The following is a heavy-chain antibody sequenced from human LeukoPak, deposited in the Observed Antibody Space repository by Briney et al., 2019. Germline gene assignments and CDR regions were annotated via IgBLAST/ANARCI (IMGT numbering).Heavy chain of an antibody. V-gene: IGHV3-23*01. Sequence: PGGSLRLSCAASGFTFSDYYMSWVRQAPGKGLEWVSAISGSGGSTYYADSVKGRFTISRDNSKNTLYLQMNSLRAEDTAVYYCAKIFVTWELLTWYYFDYWGQGTLVTVSS. J-gene: IGHJ4*02. CDR3: AKIFVTWELLTWYYFDY. CDR1: GFTFSDYY. D-gene: IGHD1-26*01. CDR2: ISGSGGST.